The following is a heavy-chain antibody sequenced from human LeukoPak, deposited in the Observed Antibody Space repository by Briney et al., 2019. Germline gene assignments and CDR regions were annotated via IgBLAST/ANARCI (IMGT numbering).Heavy chain of an antibody. V-gene: IGHV3-23*01. CDR2: ISGSGGST. J-gene: IGHJ1*01. Sequence: PGGSLRLSCAASGFTFSSYAMSWVRQAPGKGLEWVSAISGSGGSTYYADSVKGRFTISRDNSKNTVYVQMNSLRAEDTAVYYCAKEIAAAARSEYFHHWGQGTLVIVSS. D-gene: IGHD6-13*01. CDR1: GFTFSSYA. CDR3: AKEIAAAARSEYFHH.